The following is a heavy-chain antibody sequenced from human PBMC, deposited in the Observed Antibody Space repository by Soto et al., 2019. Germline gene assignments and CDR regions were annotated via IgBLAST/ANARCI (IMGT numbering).Heavy chain of an antibody. D-gene: IGHD3-22*01. CDR3: ASKSYYDSSGYF. J-gene: IGHJ4*02. V-gene: IGHV5-51*01. CDR1: GYSCTSYW. CDR2: IYPGDSDT. Sequence: ESLKTACTGSGYSCTSYWTGWVRQIPGKGLEWVGIIYPGDSDTRYSPSFQGQVTISADKSISTAYLQCSSLKASDTAMYYCASKSYYDSSGYFWGQGTLVTVSS.